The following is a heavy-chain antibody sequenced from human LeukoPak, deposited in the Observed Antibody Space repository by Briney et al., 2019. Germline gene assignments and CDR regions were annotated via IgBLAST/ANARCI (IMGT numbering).Heavy chain of an antibody. V-gene: IGHV3-9*01. J-gene: IGHJ4*02. D-gene: IGHD6-19*01. CDR1: GFTFDDYA. Sequence: GRSLRLSCAVSGFTFDDYAMHWVRQVPGKGLEWVSGINWNSDSIGYADSVKGRFTTSRDNAKNSLYLQMNSPRAEDTAVYYCASGYSSFWGQGTLVTVSS. CDR3: ASGYSSF. CDR2: INWNSDSI.